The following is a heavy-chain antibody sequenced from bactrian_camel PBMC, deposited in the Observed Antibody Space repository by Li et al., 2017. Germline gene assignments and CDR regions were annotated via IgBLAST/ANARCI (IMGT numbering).Heavy chain of an antibody. CDR2: VSTGGRSK. V-gene: IGHV3S6*01. Sequence: HVQLVESGGGLVQAGGSLRLSCAASGYVGRHNICLGWFRQTPGKGLEWVSSVSTGGRSKYYADSVNGRFTISKDNAKNTLYLQMNSLKPEDTAVYYCAADPSRELWVGYPPYKYWGQGTQVTVS. CDR1: GYVGRHNIC. CDR3: AADPSRELWVGYPPYKY. J-gene: IGHJ4*01. D-gene: IGHD5*01.